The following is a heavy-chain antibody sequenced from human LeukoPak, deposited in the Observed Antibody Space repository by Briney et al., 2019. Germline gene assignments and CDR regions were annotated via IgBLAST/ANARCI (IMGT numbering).Heavy chain of an antibody. J-gene: IGHJ6*03. V-gene: IGHV4-39*07. Sequence: PSETLSLTCTVSGGSIGSSTYYWVWIRQPPGKGLGWIGSIYYNGDTYYSPSLQSRASISVATSKNQFSLKLSSVTDADTAVYYCARERVSHYYMDAWGKGTTVTVSS. CDR1: GGSIGSSTYY. CDR3: ARERVSHYYMDA. CDR2: IYYNGDT.